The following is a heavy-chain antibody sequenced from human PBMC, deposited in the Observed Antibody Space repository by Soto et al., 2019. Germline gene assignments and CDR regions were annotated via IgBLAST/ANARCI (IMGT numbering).Heavy chain of an antibody. D-gene: IGHD3-10*01. CDR2: INPNSGGT. J-gene: IGHJ5*02. CDR3: AIVYGSGMMEGQDWFDP. V-gene: IGHV1-2*04. Sequence: ASVKVSCKASGYTFTGYYMHWVRQAPGQGLEWMGWINPNSGGTNYAQKFQGWVTMTRDTSISTAYMELSRLRSDDTAVYYCAIVYGSGMMEGQDWFDPWGQGTLVTVSS. CDR1: GYTFTGYY.